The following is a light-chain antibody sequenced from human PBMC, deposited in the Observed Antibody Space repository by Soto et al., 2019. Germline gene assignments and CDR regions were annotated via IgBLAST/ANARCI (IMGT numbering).Light chain of an antibody. J-gene: IGLJ2*01. CDR2: GNS. V-gene: IGLV1-40*01. CDR3: QSYDSSLSGHVV. Sequence: QSVLKQPPSVSGAPGQRVTISCTGNSSNIGAGYDVHWYQQLPGAAPKLLIYGNSNRPSGVPDRFSGSKSGTSASLAITGLRAEDEADYYCQSYDSSLSGHVVFGGGTKLTVL. CDR1: SSNIGAGYD.